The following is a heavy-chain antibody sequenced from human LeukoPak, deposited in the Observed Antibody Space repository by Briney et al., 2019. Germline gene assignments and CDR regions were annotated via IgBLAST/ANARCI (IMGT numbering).Heavy chain of an antibody. D-gene: IGHD1-14*01. CDR3: ARGRYIPLTL. V-gene: IGHV4-34*01. J-gene: IGHJ4*02. Sequence: SETLSLTCAVYGGSFSGYYWSWIRQPPGKGLEWIGEINHSGSANYNPSLKSRVTISVDTSKNQFSLKLSSVTAADTAVYYCARGRYIPLTLWGQGTLVTVSS. CDR2: INHSGSA. CDR1: GGSFSGYY.